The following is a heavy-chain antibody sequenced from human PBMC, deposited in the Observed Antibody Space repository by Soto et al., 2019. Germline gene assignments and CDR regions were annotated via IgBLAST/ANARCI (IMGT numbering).Heavy chain of an antibody. CDR3: AKDSAPVYDILTGYSYFDY. CDR2: ISGSGGST. V-gene: IGHV3-23*01. CDR1: GFTFSSYA. J-gene: IGHJ4*02. D-gene: IGHD3-9*01. Sequence: GGSLRLSCAASGFTFSSYAMSWVRQAPGKGLEWVSAISGSGGSTYYADSVKGRFTISRDNSKNTLYLQMNSLRAEDTAVYYCAKDSAPVYDILTGYSYFDYWGQGTLVTVSS.